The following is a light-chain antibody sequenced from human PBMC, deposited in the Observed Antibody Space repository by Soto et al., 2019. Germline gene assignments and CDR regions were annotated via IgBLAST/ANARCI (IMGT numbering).Light chain of an antibody. V-gene: IGKV1-9*01. Sequence: DIQLTPSPSFLSPSIGESVTITGRASQVISTSLAWYQVKPGKAPKLLIYAASTLESGVPSRFSATVSGTEFSLTITSLQPEDFATYYCQKLFDSPITFGQGTRLEIK. CDR3: QKLFDSPIT. CDR1: QVISTS. CDR2: AAS. J-gene: IGKJ5*01.